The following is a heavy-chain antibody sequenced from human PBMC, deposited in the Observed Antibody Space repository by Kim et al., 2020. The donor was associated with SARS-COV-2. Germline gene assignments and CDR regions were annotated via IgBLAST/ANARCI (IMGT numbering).Heavy chain of an antibody. CDR3: ARGFRGYSFGYFYGYHYYGMDV. V-gene: IGHV4-34*01. CDR1: GGSFSGYY. CDR2: INHSGST. J-gene: IGHJ6*02. D-gene: IGHD5-18*01. Sequence: SETLSLTCAVYGGSFSGYYWSWIRQPPGKGLEWIGEINHSGSTNYNPSLKSRVTISVDTSKNQFSLKLSSVTAADTAVYYCARGFRGYSFGYFYGYHYYGMDVWGQGTTVTVSS.